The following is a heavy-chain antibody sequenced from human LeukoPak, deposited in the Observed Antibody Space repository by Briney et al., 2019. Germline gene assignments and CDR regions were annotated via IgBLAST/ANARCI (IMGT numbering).Heavy chain of an antibody. V-gene: IGHV4-61*01. CDR1: GGSVNNGSYY. CDR3: ARAAYSGSYHSDY. CDR2: IYYSGST. D-gene: IGHD1-26*01. J-gene: IGHJ4*02. Sequence: SETLSLTCTVSGGSVNNGSYYWNWIRQPPGKGLEWIGYIYYSGSTNYNPSLKSRVTISVDTSKNQFSLKLSSVTAADTAVYYCARAAYSGSYHSDYWGQGTLVTVSS.